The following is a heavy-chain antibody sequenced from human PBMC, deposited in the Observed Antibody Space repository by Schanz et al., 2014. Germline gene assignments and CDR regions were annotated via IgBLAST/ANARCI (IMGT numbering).Heavy chain of an antibody. CDR2: ISYSGST. J-gene: IGHJ3*02. Sequence: QVQLQESGPGLVKPSQTLSLTCTVSGGSVSSGGDYWSWIRQHPGKGLEWIGFISYSGSTHYNPSLKSRVSISVDTSKNQFSLKLSSVTAADTAVYYCARDRGHGDLPGDIWGQGTMVTVSS. CDR3: ARDRGHGDLPGDI. V-gene: IGHV4-31*03. CDR1: GGSVSSGGDY. D-gene: IGHD4-17*01.